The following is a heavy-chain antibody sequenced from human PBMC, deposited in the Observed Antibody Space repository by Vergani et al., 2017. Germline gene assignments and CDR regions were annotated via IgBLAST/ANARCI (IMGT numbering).Heavy chain of an antibody. J-gene: IGHJ4*02. D-gene: IGHD2-2*01. CDR1: GFTFSSYA. V-gene: IGHV3-30-3*01. Sequence: QVQLVESGGGVVQPGRSLRLSCAASGFTFSSYAMHWVRQAPGKGLEWVAVISYDGSNKYYADSVKGRFTISRDNSKNTLYLQMNSLRAEHTAVYYCARGDTYQPADYWGQGTLVTVSS. CDR3: ARGDTYQPADY. CDR2: ISYDGSNK.